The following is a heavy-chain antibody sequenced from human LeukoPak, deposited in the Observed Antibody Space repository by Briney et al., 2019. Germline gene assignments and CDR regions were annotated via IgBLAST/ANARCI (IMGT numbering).Heavy chain of an antibody. V-gene: IGHV1-2*02. J-gene: IGHJ4*02. CDR1: GYTFTGYY. Sequence: ASVKVSCKASGYTFTGYYMHWVRQAPGQGLEWMGWINPNSGGTNYAQKFQGRVTMTRDTSISTAYMELRSLRSDDTAVYYCARDYWTFGEVDYWGQGTLVTVSS. CDR2: INPNSGGT. CDR3: ARDYWTFGEVDY. D-gene: IGHD3-10*01.